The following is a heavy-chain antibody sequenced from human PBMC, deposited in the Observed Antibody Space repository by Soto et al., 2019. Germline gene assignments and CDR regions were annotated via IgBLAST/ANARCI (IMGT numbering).Heavy chain of an antibody. Sequence: VASVKVSCKASGYTFTSYYMHWVRQAPGQGLEWMGIINPSGGSTSYAQKFQGRVTMTRDTSTSTVYMELSSLRSEDTAVYYCARDRLLTTMTTSGMDVWGQGTTVTVSS. CDR3: ARDRLLTTMTTSGMDV. V-gene: IGHV1-46*01. J-gene: IGHJ6*02. D-gene: IGHD4-4*01. CDR1: GYTFTSYY. CDR2: INPSGGST.